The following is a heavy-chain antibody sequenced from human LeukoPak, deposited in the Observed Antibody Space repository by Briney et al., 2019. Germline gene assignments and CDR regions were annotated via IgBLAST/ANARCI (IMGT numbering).Heavy chain of an antibody. Sequence: SETLSLTCAVYGGSFSGYYWGWIRQPPGKGLEWIGEINHSGSTNYNPSLKSRVTISVDTSKNQFSLKLSSVTAADTAVYYCARAGYDFWSGYYTQKSNNWFDPWGQGTLVTVSS. CDR1: GGSFSGYY. V-gene: IGHV4-34*01. CDR2: INHSGST. CDR3: ARAGYDFWSGYYTQKSNNWFDP. D-gene: IGHD3-3*01. J-gene: IGHJ5*02.